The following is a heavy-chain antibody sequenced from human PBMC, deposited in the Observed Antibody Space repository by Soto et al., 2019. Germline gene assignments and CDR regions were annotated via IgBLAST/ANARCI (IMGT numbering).Heavy chain of an antibody. CDR2: IHYSGST. D-gene: IGHD3-10*01. V-gene: IGHV4-31*03. CDR1: GGSISSGGYY. CDR3: ARAMWYGSGSYSSYFDY. Sequence: SETLSLTCTVSGGSISSGGYYWSWIRQHPGKGLEWIGYIHYSGSTYYNPSLKSRLTISIDTSKKQFSLKLSSVSAADTAVYYCARAMWYGSGSYSSYFDYWGQGTLVTV. J-gene: IGHJ4*02.